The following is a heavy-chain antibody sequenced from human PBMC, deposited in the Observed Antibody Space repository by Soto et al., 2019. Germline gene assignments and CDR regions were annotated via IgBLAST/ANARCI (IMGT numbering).Heavy chain of an antibody. D-gene: IGHD3-3*01. CDR2: IYNSWST. Sequence: SEALSLPCIRSGRSISSHSWSGIRPPPGKGLDGIGYIYNSWSTIYNPSLKSRDTISVHTSKHHLPLKLHSVTSADTAVYYCAKVNDFWNGYYSTTWFDPWGQGTLVTVP. V-gene: IGHV4-59*11. CDR3: AKVNDFWNGYYSTTWFDP. J-gene: IGHJ5*02. CDR1: GRSISSHS.